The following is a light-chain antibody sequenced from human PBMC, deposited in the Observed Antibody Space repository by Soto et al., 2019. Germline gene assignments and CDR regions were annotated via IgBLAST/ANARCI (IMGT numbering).Light chain of an antibody. V-gene: IGKV1-5*01. Sequence: DIQMTQSPSTLSASLGDRVTITCRASQSISSWLAWYQQKPGKAPKLLIYDASSLESGVPSRFSGSGSGTEFTLTISSLQPDDFATYYCQQYNSYPSPFGQGTRLEIK. J-gene: IGKJ5*01. CDR1: QSISSW. CDR2: DAS. CDR3: QQYNSYPSP.